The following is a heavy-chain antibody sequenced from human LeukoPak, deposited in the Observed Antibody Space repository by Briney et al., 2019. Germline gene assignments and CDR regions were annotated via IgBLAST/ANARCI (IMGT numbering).Heavy chain of an antibody. J-gene: IGHJ5*02. D-gene: IGHD5-18*01. CDR1: GDSISSYY. CDR3: AREDIAMAEGFDP. V-gene: IGHV4-4*07. CDR2: IYTSVST. Sequence: SETLSLTCTVSGDSISSYYWNWIRQPAVKGLEWIGRIYTSVSTNYNPSLKSRASMSVDTSKNHFSLKLSSVTAADTAVYYCAREDIAMAEGFDPWGQGTLVSVSS.